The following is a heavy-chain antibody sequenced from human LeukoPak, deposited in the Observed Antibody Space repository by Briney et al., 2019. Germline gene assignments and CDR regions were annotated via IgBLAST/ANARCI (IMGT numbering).Heavy chain of an antibody. CDR2: MNPNSGNT. J-gene: IGHJ4*02. CDR1: GYTFTSYD. CDR3: AVVYYYDSSGYYKGSLDY. Sequence: ASVKVSCKASGYTFTSYDINWVRQATGQGLEWMGWMNPNSGNTGYAQKFQGRVTMTRNTSISTAYMELSSLRSEDTAVYYCAVVYYYDSSGYYKGSLDYWGQGTLVTVSS. V-gene: IGHV1-8*01. D-gene: IGHD3-22*01.